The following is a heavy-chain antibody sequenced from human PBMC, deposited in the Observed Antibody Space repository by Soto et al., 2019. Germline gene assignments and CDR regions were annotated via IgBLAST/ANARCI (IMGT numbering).Heavy chain of an antibody. CDR3: ATAGYDSSGYNWFDP. D-gene: IGHD3-22*01. J-gene: IGHJ5*02. CDR1: GYTLTELS. CDR2: FDPEDGET. Sequence: ASVKVSCKVSGYTLTELSMHWVRQAPGKGLEWMGGFDPEDGETIYAQKFQGRVTMTEDTSTDTAYMELSSLRSEDTAVYYCATAGYDSSGYNWFDPWGQGTLVTVSS. V-gene: IGHV1-24*01.